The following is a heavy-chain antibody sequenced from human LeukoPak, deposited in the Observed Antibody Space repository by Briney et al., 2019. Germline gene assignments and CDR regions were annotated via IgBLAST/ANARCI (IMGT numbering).Heavy chain of an antibody. CDR3: AKGIYSSGWSYFDY. D-gene: IGHD6-19*01. CDR2: LSGSGITT. CDR1: GFTFSDYE. V-gene: IGHV3-23*01. J-gene: IGHJ4*01. Sequence: GGSLRLSCVASGFTFSDYEMHWIRQAPGKGLEWVSTLSGSGITTYYADSVKGRFTISRDNSKNTLYLQMNSLRAEDTAVYYCAKGIYSSGWSYFDYWGHGTLVTVSS.